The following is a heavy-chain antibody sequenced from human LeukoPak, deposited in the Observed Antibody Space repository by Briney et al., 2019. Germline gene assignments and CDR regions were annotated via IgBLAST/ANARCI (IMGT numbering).Heavy chain of an antibody. CDR3: AKEQGQVPGPLVVAGTYYFDY. D-gene: IGHD2-15*01. Sequence: ASVKVSCKASVYTFTSNHIHWVRQAPGQGLEWMGIINPSGRSTNYAHKFQGRVTMTSDTSTSTVYMELSSLRSEDTAVYYCAKEQGQVPGPLVVAGTYYFDYWGQGTLVTVSS. V-gene: IGHV1-46*01. J-gene: IGHJ4*02. CDR1: VYTFTSNH. CDR2: INPSGRST.